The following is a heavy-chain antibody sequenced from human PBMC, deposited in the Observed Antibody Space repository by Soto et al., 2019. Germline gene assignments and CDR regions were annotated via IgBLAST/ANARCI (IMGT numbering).Heavy chain of an antibody. Sequence: GGSLRLSCAASGFTFGDYAMHWVRQVPGKGLEWVSGLKWNSGDVGYADSVKGRFTISRDNAKNSLYLQMNSLGPEDTAVYYCAKDRSSGSPYYGMDFWGQGTMVTVSS. J-gene: IGHJ6*02. V-gene: IGHV3-9*01. D-gene: IGHD3-10*01. CDR1: GFTFGDYA. CDR2: LKWNSGDV. CDR3: AKDRSSGSPYYGMDF.